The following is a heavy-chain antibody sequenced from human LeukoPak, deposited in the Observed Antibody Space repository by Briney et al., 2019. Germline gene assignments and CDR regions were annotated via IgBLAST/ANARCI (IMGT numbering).Heavy chain of an antibody. D-gene: IGHD6-25*01. CDR2: IFYSGSS. V-gene: IGHV4-59*01. CDR3: AGRAARFFDY. J-gene: IGHJ4*02. CDR1: GDSLNSYY. Sequence: SETLSLTCTVSGDSLNSYYWSWIRQPPGEGLQWIGYIFYSGSSNYNASLRSRVAISVDTSKNQFSLKLTSVTAADTAVYYCAGRAARFFDYWGQGSLVSVSS.